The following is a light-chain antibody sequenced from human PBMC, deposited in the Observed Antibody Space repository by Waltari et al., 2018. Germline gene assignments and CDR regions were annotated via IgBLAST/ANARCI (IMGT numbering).Light chain of an antibody. CDR3: QQRRTWPSIT. V-gene: IGKV3-11*01. CDR2: DAA. CDR1: QSVGGN. Sequence: DIVLTQPPATLSLSPGETGTLSCRAIQSVGGNLARYQQKPGQAPRLLIYDAANRATGIPARFSGSGSATDFTLTISSLEPEDFAVYYCQQRRTWPSITFGQGTRLEI. J-gene: IGKJ5*01.